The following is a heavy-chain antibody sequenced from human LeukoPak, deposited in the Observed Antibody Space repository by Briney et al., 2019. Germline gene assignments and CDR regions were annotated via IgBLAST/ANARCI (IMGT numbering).Heavy chain of an antibody. J-gene: IGHJ6*03. D-gene: IGHD3-10*01. CDR1: GFTFSSYS. Sequence: PGGSLRLSCAASGFTFSSYSMNWVRQAPGKGLEWVSYISSSSSTIYYADSVEGRFTISRDNAKNSLYLQMNSLRAEDTAVYYCARSPLGRGSGSYFLSSDYYYYMDVWGKGTTVTVSS. CDR3: ARSPLGRGSGSYFLSSDYYYYMDV. V-gene: IGHV3-48*01. CDR2: ISSSSSTI.